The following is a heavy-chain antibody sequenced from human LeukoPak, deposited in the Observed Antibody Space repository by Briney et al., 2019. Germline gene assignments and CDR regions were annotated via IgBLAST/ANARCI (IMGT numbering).Heavy chain of an antibody. CDR2: ISGSGGST. J-gene: IGHJ4*02. V-gene: IGHV3-23*01. CDR3: AKGYYYDSSGYYYLDY. Sequence: GSLRLSCAASGFTFSSYAMSWVRQAPGKGLEWVSAISGSGGSTYYADSVKGRFTISRDNSKNTLYLQMNSLRAEDTAVYYCAKGYYYDSSGYYYLDYWGQGTLVTVSS. D-gene: IGHD3-22*01. CDR1: GFTFSSYA.